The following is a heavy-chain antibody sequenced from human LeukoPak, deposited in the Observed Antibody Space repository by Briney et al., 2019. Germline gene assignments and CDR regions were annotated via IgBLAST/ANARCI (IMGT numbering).Heavy chain of an antibody. CDR2: ISNSVGST. J-gene: IGHJ4*02. CDR3: VDLDSGLDY. D-gene: IGHD6-19*01. Sequence: GGSLRLSCAASGFTFSSYAMSWVRQAPGQGLEWLSAISNSVGSTYYADSVKGRFTISRDNSKNTMYLQMNSLRAEDTAVYYCVDLDSGLDYWGQGTQVTVSS. V-gene: IGHV3-23*01. CDR1: GFTFSSYA.